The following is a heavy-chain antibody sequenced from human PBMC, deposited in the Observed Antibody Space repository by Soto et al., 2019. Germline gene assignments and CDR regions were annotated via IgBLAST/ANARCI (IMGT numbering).Heavy chain of an antibody. V-gene: IGHV4-34*01. CDR2: INHSGST. D-gene: IGHD2-8*02. CDR3: ARDKITGLFDY. J-gene: IGHJ4*02. CDR1: GGSFSGYY. Sequence: PSDTLSLTCAVYGGSFSGYYLTWIRQPPGTGLEWIGEINHSGSTNYNPSLKSRVTISVDTSKNQLSLKLTSVTAADTAVYYCARDKITGLFDYWGQGTLVTVSS.